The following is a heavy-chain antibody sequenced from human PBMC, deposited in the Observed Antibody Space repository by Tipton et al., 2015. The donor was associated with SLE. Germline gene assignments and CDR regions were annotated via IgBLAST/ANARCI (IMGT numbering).Heavy chain of an antibody. V-gene: IGHV4-34*08. J-gene: IGHJ4*02. CDR2: VSHLGTT. CDR3: ANQNWNYYF. Sequence: TLSLTCAVYGWTSRDYFLRWVRQPPGQGLEWVGEVSHLGTTNYNPSLDSRVTISLDRFNNQFTLKMTSVTAADTAVYYCANQNWNYYFWGQGNLVTVSS. CDR1: GWTSRDYF. D-gene: IGHD1-7*01.